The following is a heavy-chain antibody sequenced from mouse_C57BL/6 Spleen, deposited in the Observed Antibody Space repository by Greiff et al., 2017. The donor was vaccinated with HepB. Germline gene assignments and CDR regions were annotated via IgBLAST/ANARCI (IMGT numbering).Heavy chain of an antibody. CDR3: ARCGYYDYYAMDY. V-gene: IGHV1-53*01. D-gene: IGHD2-3*01. Sequence: QVQLKQSGTELVKPGASVKLSCKASGYTFTSYWMHWVKQRPRQGLEWIGNINPSNGGTNYNEKFKSKATLTVDKSSSTAYMQLSSLTSEDSAVYYCARCGYYDYYAMDYWGQGTSVTVSS. J-gene: IGHJ4*01. CDR2: INPSNGGT. CDR1: GYTFTSYW.